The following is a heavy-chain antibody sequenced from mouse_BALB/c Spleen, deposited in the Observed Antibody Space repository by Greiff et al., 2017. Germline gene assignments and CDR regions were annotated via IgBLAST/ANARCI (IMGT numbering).Heavy chain of an antibody. Sequence: VQLQQPGAELVMPGASVKISCKASGYTFTDYWMHWVKQRPGQGLEWIGAIDTSDSYTSYNQKFKGKATLTVDESSSTAYMQLSSLTSEDSAVYYCARGGAVVAGNAMDYWGQGTSVTVSS. CDR2: IDTSDSYT. CDR1: GYTFTDYW. CDR3: ARGGAVVAGNAMDY. V-gene: IGHV1-69*01. J-gene: IGHJ4*01. D-gene: IGHD1-1*01.